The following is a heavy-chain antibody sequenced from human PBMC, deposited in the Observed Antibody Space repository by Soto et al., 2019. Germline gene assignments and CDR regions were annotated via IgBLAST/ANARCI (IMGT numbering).Heavy chain of an antibody. CDR3: ARVRLGYCSGGSCHDDAFDI. CDR2: IIPIFGTA. D-gene: IGHD2-15*01. Sequence: ASVKVSCKASGGTFSSYAISWVRQAPGQGLEWMGGIIPIFGTANYAQKFQGRVTITADESTSTAYMELSSLRPEDTAVYYCARVRLGYCSGGSCHDDAFDIWGQGTMVTVSS. V-gene: IGHV1-69*13. J-gene: IGHJ3*02. CDR1: GGTFSSYA.